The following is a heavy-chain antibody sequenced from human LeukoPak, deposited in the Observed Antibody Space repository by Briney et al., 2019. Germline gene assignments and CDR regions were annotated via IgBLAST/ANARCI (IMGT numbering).Heavy chain of an antibody. D-gene: IGHD5-18*01. CDR2: ISSSSSYI. J-gene: IGHJ5*02. V-gene: IGHV3-21*04. CDR3: ARGYADTAMVFVGYNWFDP. Sequence: PGGSLRLSCAASGFTFSSYSMNWVRQAPGKGLEWVSSISSSSSYIYYADSVKGRFTISRDNAKNSLYLQMNSLRAEDTAVYYCARGYADTAMVFVGYNWFDPWGQGTLVTVSS. CDR1: GFTFSSYS.